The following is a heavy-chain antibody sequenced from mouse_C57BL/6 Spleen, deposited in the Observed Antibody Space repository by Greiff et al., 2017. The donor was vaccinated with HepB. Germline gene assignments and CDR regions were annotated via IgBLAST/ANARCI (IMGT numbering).Heavy chain of an antibody. CDR2: IYPRSGNT. Sequence: QVQLKQSGAELARPGASVKLSCKASGYTFTSYGISWVKQRTGQGLEWIGEIYPRSGNTYYNEKFKGKATLTADKSSSTAYMELRSLTSEDSAVYFCASITTVVAGGDYFDYWGQGTTLTVSS. D-gene: IGHD1-1*01. J-gene: IGHJ2*01. CDR3: ASITTVVAGGDYFDY. CDR1: GYTFTSYG. V-gene: IGHV1-81*01.